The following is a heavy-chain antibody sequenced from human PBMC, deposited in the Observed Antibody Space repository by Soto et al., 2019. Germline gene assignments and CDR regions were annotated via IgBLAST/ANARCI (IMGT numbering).Heavy chain of an antibody. Sequence: QLQLQESGSGPVKPSQTLSLTCAVSGGSISSGGYSWSWIRQPPGKGLEWIGYIYHSGSTYYNPSLKSRATISVDRSKNQFSLKLNSVTAADTAVYYCARVPSPWGQGTLVTVSS. CDR1: GGSISSGGYS. V-gene: IGHV4-30-2*01. J-gene: IGHJ5*02. CDR3: ARVPSP. CDR2: IYHSGST.